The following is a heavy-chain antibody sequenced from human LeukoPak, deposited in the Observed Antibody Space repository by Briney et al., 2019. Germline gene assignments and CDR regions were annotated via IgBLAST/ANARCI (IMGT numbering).Heavy chain of an antibody. CDR2: INPSGGST. CDR1: GYTFTSYY. V-gene: IGHV1-46*01. CDR3: ARDLGAQTMVFFDP. Sequence: ASVKVSCKASGYTFTSYYMHWVRQAPGQGLEWRGIINPSGGSTSYAQKFQGRVTMTRDTSTSTVYMELSSLRSEDTAVYYCARDLGAQTMVFFDPWAREPWSPSPQ. D-gene: IGHD4/OR15-4a*01. J-gene: IGHJ5*02.